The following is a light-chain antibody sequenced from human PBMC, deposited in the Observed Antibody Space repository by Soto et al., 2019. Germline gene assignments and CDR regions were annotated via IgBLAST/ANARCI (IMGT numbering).Light chain of an antibody. Sequence: DIQMTQSPSTLSASVGDRVTITCRAGQSISSWLAWYQQKPGKAPNLLIYKASTLESGVPSRFSGSGSGTECTLTISSLHPDYSATYYCQQYVSYPLTFGGGTKVEIK. J-gene: IGKJ4*01. CDR3: QQYVSYPLT. V-gene: IGKV1-5*03. CDR1: QSISSW. CDR2: KAS.